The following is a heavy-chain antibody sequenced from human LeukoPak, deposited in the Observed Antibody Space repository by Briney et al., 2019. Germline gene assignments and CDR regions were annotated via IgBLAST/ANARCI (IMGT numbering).Heavy chain of an antibody. D-gene: IGHD6-13*01. V-gene: IGHV3-74*01. CDR3: VRRLSYSWYD. J-gene: IGHJ4*02. Sequence: GGSLRLSCAASRVTFSGYWMNWVRQAPGKGLVWVSNVNGDGSTINYADSVKGRFTSSRDNANNMLYLQMNSLRAEDTAVYYSVRRLSYSWYDCGQGTPVTVSS. CDR2: VNGDGSTI. CDR1: RVTFSGYW.